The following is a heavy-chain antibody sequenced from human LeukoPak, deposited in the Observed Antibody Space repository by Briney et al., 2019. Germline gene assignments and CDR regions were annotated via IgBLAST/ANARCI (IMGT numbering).Heavy chain of an antibody. Sequence: PGGSLRLSCAASGFTFSSYAMHWVRQAPGKGLEWVAIISYDGSNEYYADSVKGRFTISRDNAKNSLYLQMNSLRAEDTAVYYCARNDYDSSGYYYVFLGNDYWGQGTLVTVSS. CDR2: ISYDGSNE. J-gene: IGHJ4*02. V-gene: IGHV3-30*04. CDR3: ARNDYDSSGYYYVFLGNDY. CDR1: GFTFSSYA. D-gene: IGHD3-22*01.